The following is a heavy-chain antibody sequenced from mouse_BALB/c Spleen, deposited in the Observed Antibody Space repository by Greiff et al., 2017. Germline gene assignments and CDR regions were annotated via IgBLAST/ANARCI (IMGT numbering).Heavy chain of an antibody. CDR3: TRLANWDLYYYAMDY. D-gene: IGHD4-1*01. V-gene: IGHV1-5*01. J-gene: IGHJ4*01. CDR2: IYPGNSDT. CDR1: GYTFTSYW. Sequence: EVKVVESGTVLARPGASVKMSCKASGYTFTSYWMHWVKQRPGQGLEWIGAIYPGNSDTSYNQKFKGKAKLTAVTSTSTAYMELSSLTNEDSAVYYCTRLANWDLYYYAMDYWGQGTSVTVSS.